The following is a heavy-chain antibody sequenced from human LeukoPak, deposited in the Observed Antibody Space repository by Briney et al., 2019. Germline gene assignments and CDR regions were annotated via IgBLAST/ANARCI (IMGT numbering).Heavy chain of an antibody. J-gene: IGHJ4*02. CDR1: GFTFSSYW. CDR3: ATGAGCGY. D-gene: IGHD3-9*01. Sequence: GGSLRLSCAASGFTFSSYWMTWVRQAPGKGLEWVANIKQDGSERNYVDSVKGRFTISRDNAKNSLYLKMNTLRDEDTAVYYCATGAGCGYWGQGTLVTVSS. V-gene: IGHV3-7*03. CDR2: IKQDGSER.